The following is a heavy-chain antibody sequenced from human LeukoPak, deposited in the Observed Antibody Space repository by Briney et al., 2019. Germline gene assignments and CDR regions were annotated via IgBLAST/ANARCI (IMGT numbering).Heavy chain of an antibody. J-gene: IGHJ4*02. Sequence: ASVTVSCKASGYTFTSYGISWVRQAPGQGLEWMGWISAYNGNTKNVQRVQDRVTMTTDTSTSTAYMELRSLRSDDTAVYYCARDYSGTYFDSWGQGTLVTVSS. CDR1: GYTFTSYG. CDR2: ISAYNGNT. CDR3: ARDYSGTYFDS. D-gene: IGHD1-26*01. V-gene: IGHV1-18*01.